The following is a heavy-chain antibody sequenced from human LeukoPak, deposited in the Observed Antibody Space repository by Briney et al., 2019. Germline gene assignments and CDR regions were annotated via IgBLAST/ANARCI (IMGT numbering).Heavy chain of an antibody. Sequence: PGGSLRLSCAASGLTFRNASMSWIRQAPGKGLEWVGRSKSKTDGGRTDYAASVKGRFTISRDDSKNTLYLQMNSLTTEDTAVYFCAHRDTTMVRVDYWGRGTLVTVSS. CDR1: GLTFRNAS. D-gene: IGHD5-18*01. V-gene: IGHV3-15*01. CDR3: AHRDTTMVRVDY. CDR2: SKSKTDGGRT. J-gene: IGHJ4*02.